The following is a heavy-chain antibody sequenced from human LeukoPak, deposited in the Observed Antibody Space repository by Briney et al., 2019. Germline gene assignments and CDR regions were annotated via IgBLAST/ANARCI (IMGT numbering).Heavy chain of an antibody. CDR3: ARGSSSGSTFDI. V-gene: IGHV1-69*02. D-gene: IGHD1-26*01. CDR2: IIPILGIA. Sequence: ASVKVSCKACGGTFSSYTISWVRQAPGQGLEWMGRIIPILGIANYAQKFQGRVTITADKSTSTAYIELSSLRSEDTAVYYCARGSSSGSTFDIWGQGTMVTVSS. CDR1: GGTFSSYT. J-gene: IGHJ3*02.